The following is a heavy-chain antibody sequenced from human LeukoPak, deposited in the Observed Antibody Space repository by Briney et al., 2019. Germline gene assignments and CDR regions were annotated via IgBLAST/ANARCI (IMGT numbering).Heavy chain of an antibody. Sequence: GGSLRLSCAASGFTFSDYYMSWIRQAPGKGLEWVSHISSSGSTIYYADSVKGRFTISRDNAKNTLYLQMNSLRAEDTAIYYCARRIAVAVDAFDIWGQGTMVTVSS. J-gene: IGHJ3*02. D-gene: IGHD6-19*01. V-gene: IGHV3-11*01. CDR1: GFTFSDYY. CDR2: ISSSGSTI. CDR3: ARRIAVAVDAFDI.